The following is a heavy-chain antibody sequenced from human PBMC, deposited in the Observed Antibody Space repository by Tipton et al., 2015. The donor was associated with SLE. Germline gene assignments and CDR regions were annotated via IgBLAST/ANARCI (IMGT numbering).Heavy chain of an antibody. CDR2: IYHSGNT. J-gene: IGHJ4*02. CDR3: VKRGSTWNTIDY. D-gene: IGHD6-13*01. V-gene: IGHV4-38-2*01. CDR1: GYSISSTSY. Sequence: TLSLTCVVSGYSISSTSYWGWIRQPPGMGLEWIGSIYHSGNTYYNPSLKSRVTISIDTSKNQFALKVNSVTAADTAVHYCVKRGSTWNTIDYWGQGTLVTVSS.